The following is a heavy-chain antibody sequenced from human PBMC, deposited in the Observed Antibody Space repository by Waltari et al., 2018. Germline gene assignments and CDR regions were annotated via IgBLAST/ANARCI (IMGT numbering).Heavy chain of an antibody. Sequence: EVQLVESGGGLVQPGGSLRLSCAASGFTFSTFWMHWVRQAPGKGLEWVANIKQDGSGKYYVDSVKGRFTISRDNAKNSLYLQMNSLRAEDTAVYYCTRGGNSLWDYWGQGTLVTVSS. CDR3: TRGGNSLWDY. CDR2: IKQDGSGK. V-gene: IGHV3-7*01. J-gene: IGHJ4*02. CDR1: GFTFSTFW. D-gene: IGHD1-7*01.